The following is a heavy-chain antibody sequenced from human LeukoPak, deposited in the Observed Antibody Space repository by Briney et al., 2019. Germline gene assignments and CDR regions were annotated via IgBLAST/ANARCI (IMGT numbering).Heavy chain of an antibody. Sequence: ASVKVSCKASGYTFTGYYMRWVRQAPGQGLEWMGRIIPILGIANYAQKFQGRVTITADKSTSTAYMELSSLRSEDTAVYYCARDAYSYGPDDAFDIWGQGTMVTVSS. D-gene: IGHD5-18*01. CDR1: GYTFTGYY. CDR3: ARDAYSYGPDDAFDI. J-gene: IGHJ3*02. CDR2: IIPILGIA. V-gene: IGHV1-69*04.